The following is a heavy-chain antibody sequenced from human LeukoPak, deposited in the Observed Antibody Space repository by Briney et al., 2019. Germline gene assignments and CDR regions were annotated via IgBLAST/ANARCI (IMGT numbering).Heavy chain of an antibody. CDR2: IYYSGST. CDR1: GVSISSGDYY. D-gene: IGHD3-3*02. V-gene: IGHV4-30-4*08. CDR3: AGGIQRFDP. Sequence: NSSETLSLTCTVSGVSISSGDYYWSWIRQPPGKGLEWIGYIYYSGSTYYNPSLKSRVTMSVDTPKNQFSLKLSSVTAADTAVYYCAGGIQRFDPWGQGTLVTVSS. J-gene: IGHJ5*02.